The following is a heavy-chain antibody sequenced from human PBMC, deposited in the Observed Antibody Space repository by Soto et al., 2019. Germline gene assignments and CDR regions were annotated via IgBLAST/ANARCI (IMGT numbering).Heavy chain of an antibody. CDR3: AKGSIEYSASVDN. CDR2: ISARGGSS. CDR1: GFSFNSYA. J-gene: IGHJ4*02. V-gene: IGHV3-23*01. Sequence: EVHLLESGGGLVQPGGSLRLSGAAPGFSFNSYAMFWVRKAPGKGLEWVSVISARGGSSYFADPVKGRFTISRDNSKNVLSLKMNSLRAEDTAIYFCAKGSIEYSASVDNWGQGTLVLVSS. D-gene: IGHD5-12*01.